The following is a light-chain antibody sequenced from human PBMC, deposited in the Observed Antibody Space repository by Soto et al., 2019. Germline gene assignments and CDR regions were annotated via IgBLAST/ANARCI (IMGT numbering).Light chain of an antibody. Sequence: DIQMTESPSTLSASVGDRVTIPCRASQTISSWLAWYQQKPGKAPKLLIYKASTLKRGVPSRFSGSGSGTEFTLTISSLKPYDFETYYCQHYNSYSEAFGQGTKVDIK. CDR1: QTISSW. J-gene: IGKJ1*01. CDR3: QHYNSYSEA. V-gene: IGKV1-5*03. CDR2: KAS.